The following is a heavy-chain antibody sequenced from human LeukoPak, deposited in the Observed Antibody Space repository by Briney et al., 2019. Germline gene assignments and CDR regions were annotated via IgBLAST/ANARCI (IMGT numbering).Heavy chain of an antibody. Sequence: GGSLRLSCGASGFTFRSVEMTWVRQAPGKGLEWVSYISSSGRTIYYADSVKGRFTISRDNAKNSLYLQMNSLRAEDTAVYYCARGQLWMDYWGQGTLVTVSS. V-gene: IGHV3-48*03. CDR3: ARGQLWMDY. CDR2: ISSSGRTI. J-gene: IGHJ4*02. CDR1: GFTFRSVE. D-gene: IGHD5-18*01.